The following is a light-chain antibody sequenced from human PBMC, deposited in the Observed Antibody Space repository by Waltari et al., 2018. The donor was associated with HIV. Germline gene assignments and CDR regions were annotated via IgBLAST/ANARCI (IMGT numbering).Light chain of an antibody. Sequence: SYELTQPPSVSVSPGQTASITSSGDKLGDNYACWYQQKPGQSPVLVIHQDSKRPSGIPERFSGSNSGNTATLTISGTQTLDEADYYCQAWDSSTVVFGGGTKLTVL. CDR3: QAWDSSTVV. V-gene: IGLV3-1*01. CDR2: QDS. J-gene: IGLJ2*01. CDR1: KLGDNY.